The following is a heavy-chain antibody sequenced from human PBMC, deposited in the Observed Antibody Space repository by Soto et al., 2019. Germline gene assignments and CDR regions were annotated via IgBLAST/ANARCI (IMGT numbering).Heavy chain of an antibody. CDR2: IYYGGST. D-gene: IGHD5-18*01. J-gene: IGHJ4*02. Sequence: QVQLQESGPGLVKPSQTLSLTCTVSGGSISSGGYYGSWIRQHPGKGLEWIGYIYYGGSTYYNPSLKSRVTISVDTSKTQFSLKLSSVTAADTAVYYCARDTATVRSFDYWGQGTLVTVSS. CDR1: GGSISSGGYY. CDR3: ARDTATVRSFDY. V-gene: IGHV4-31*03.